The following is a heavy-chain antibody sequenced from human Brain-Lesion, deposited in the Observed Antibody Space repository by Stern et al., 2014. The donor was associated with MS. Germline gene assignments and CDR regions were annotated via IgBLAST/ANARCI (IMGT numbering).Heavy chain of an antibody. V-gene: IGHV1-24*01. CDR1: GYTLTEIS. D-gene: IGHD1-26*01. Sequence: QVQLVQSGAEVKKPGASVKVSCKVSGYTLTEISIHWVRQAPRKGIEWMGGFDHEDGETIYAQKFQGRVTMTEDTSTDTAYMELSSLRSEDTAVYYCATLSPGAGGNYYRHFDYWGQGTLVTVSS. CDR3: ATLSPGAGGNYYRHFDY. J-gene: IGHJ4*02. CDR2: FDHEDGET.